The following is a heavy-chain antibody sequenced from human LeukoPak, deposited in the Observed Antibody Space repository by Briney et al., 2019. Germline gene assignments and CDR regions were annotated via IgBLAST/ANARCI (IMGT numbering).Heavy chain of an antibody. CDR3: ARDCCGEWYYFDY. D-gene: IGHD3-10*01. CDR2: ISSDGSNK. V-gene: IGHV3-30-3*01. J-gene: IGHJ4*02. Sequence: GGSLRLSCAASGFTFSSYAMHWVRQAPGRGLEWVALISSDGSNKNYADSVKGRFTISRDNSKNTLYLQMSSLRPEDTAVYYCARDCCGEWYYFDYWGQGTLVTVSS. CDR1: GFTFSSYA.